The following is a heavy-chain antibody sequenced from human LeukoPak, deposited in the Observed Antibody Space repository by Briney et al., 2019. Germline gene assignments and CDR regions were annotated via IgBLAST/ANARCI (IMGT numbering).Heavy chain of an antibody. CDR3: ARIITAMAKDDY. CDR2: IYYSGST. Sequence: SETLSLTCTVSGGSISSSSYYWGWIRQPPGKGLEWIGSIYYSGSTYYNPSLKSRVTISVDTSKNQFSLKLSSVTAADTAVYYCARIITAMAKDDYWGQGTLVTVSS. D-gene: IGHD5-18*01. J-gene: IGHJ4*02. CDR1: GGSISSSSYY. V-gene: IGHV4-39*07.